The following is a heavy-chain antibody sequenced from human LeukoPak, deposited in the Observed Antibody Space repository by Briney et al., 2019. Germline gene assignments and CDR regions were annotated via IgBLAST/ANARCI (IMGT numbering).Heavy chain of an antibody. D-gene: IGHD1-1*01. V-gene: IGHV3-21*01. CDR1: GFTFSSYS. CDR3: ARDRGGTTAFDY. Sequence: GGSLRLSCAASGFTFSSYSMNWVRQAPGKGLEWVSSVSSSSSYIYYADSVKGRFTISRDNAKNSLYLQMNSLRAEDTAVYYCARDRGGTTAFDYWGQGTLVTVSS. CDR2: VSSSSSYI. J-gene: IGHJ4*02.